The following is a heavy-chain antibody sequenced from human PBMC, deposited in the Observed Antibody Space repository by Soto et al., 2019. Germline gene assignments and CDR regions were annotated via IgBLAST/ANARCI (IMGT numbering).Heavy chain of an antibody. CDR2: IIPIFGTA. CDR3: AAGSYYDSSGLGDWYFDY. D-gene: IGHD3-22*01. Sequence: QVQLVQSGAEVKKPGSSVKVSCKASGGTFSSYAISWVRQAPGQGLEWMGGIIPIFGTANYAQKFQGRVRITADESTSTAYMELSSLRSEDTAVYYCAAGSYYDSSGLGDWYFDYWGQGTLVTVSS. J-gene: IGHJ4*02. CDR1: GGTFSSYA. V-gene: IGHV1-69*12.